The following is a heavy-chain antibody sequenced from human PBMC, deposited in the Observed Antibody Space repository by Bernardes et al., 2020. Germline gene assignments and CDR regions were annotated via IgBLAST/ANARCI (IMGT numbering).Heavy chain of an antibody. D-gene: IGHD3-9*01. Sequence: GGSLRLSCAASGFMFSSYSMNWVRQAPGKGLEWVSYISSSSSTIYYADSVKGRFTISRDNAKNSLYLQMNSLRAEDTAVYYCARPSYDILTGYFEYFFDYWGQGTLVTVSS. CDR2: ISSSSSTI. CDR3: ARPSYDILTGYFEYFFDY. CDR1: GFMFSSYS. V-gene: IGHV3-48*01. J-gene: IGHJ4*02.